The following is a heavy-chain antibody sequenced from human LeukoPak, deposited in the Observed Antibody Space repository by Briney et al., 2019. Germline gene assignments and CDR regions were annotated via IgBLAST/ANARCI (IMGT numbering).Heavy chain of an antibody. J-gene: IGHJ3*02. D-gene: IGHD4-17*01. V-gene: IGHV4-4*07. Sequence: SETLSLTCTVSGGSISRYYWSWIRQSAGKGLEWIARIYSSGHTNYNPSLKSRVTISLDMSKNQFSLTMRSVTAADTAMYFCARDDFGDVDAFDIWGQGSMVTVSS. CDR1: GGSISRYY. CDR3: ARDDFGDVDAFDI. CDR2: IYSSGHT.